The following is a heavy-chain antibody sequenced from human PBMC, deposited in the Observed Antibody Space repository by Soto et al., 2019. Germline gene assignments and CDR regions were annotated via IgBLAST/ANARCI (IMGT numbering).Heavy chain of an antibody. D-gene: IGHD2-15*01. Sequence: VQLLESGGGLVQPGGSLRLSCAASGFTFSSYGMHWVRQAPGKGLEWVAVIWYDGSNKYYADSVKGRFTISRDNSKNTLYLQMNSLRAEDTAVYYCARGWYYYGMDVWGQGTTVTVSS. V-gene: IGHV3-33*08. CDR1: GFTFSSYG. CDR3: ARGWYYYGMDV. CDR2: IWYDGSNK. J-gene: IGHJ6*02.